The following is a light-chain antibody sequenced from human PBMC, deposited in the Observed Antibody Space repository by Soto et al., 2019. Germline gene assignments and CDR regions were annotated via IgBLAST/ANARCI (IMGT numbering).Light chain of an antibody. J-gene: IGKJ4*01. Sequence: DIVMTQSPLSLPVTPGESASISCRSSRSILNSNGYNCLDWYLQKPGQSPQLLIHLGSSRASGVPDRFSGSGSGTDFTLKISRVEGEDVGVYYFMQALEPPLPFGGGTKVEIK. V-gene: IGKV2-28*01. CDR1: RSILNSNGYNC. CDR3: MQALEPPLP. CDR2: LGS.